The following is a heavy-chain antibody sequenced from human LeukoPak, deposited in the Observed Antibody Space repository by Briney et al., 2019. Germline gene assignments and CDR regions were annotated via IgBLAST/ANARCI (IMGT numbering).Heavy chain of an antibody. CDR2: MNPNSGNT. CDR3: ARSAGGVIVVVPAALSRTRPPYFYYYMDV. V-gene: IGHV1-8*01. CDR1: GYTFTSYD. Sequence: GASVKVSCKASGYTFTSYDINWVRQATGQGLEWMGWMNPNSGNTGYAQKFQGRVTMTRNTSISTAYMELSSLRSEDTAVYYCARSAGGVIVVVPAALSRTRPPYFYYYMDVWGKGTTVTVSS. D-gene: IGHD2-2*01. J-gene: IGHJ6*03.